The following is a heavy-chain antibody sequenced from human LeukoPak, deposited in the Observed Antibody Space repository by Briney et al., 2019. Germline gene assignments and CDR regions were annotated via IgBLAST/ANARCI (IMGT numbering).Heavy chain of an antibody. Sequence: SETLSLTCTVSGGSISSSSYYWSWLRQPPGKGLEWIGYIYYSGSTNYNPSLKSRVTISVDTSKNQFSLKLSSVTAADTAVYYCARGKICSGGSCYSWYFDLWGRGTLVTVSS. V-gene: IGHV4-61*01. J-gene: IGHJ2*01. D-gene: IGHD2-15*01. CDR2: IYYSGST. CDR3: ARGKICSGGSCYSWYFDL. CDR1: GGSISSSSYY.